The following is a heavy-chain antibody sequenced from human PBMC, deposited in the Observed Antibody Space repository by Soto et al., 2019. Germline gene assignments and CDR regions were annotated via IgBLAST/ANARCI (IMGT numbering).Heavy chain of an antibody. CDR3: ARVYDSSGYYFYYYYYGMDV. D-gene: IGHD3-22*01. CDR2: MNPNSGNT. J-gene: IGHJ6*02. CDR1: GYTFTSYD. V-gene: IGHV1-8*01. Sequence: QVQLVQSGAEVKKPGASVKVSCKASGYTFTSYDINWVRQATGQGLEWMGWMNPNSGNTGYAQKFQGRVTMTRNTSISTAYMELSSLRYEDTAVYYCARVYDSSGYYFYYYYYGMDVWGQGTTVTVSS.